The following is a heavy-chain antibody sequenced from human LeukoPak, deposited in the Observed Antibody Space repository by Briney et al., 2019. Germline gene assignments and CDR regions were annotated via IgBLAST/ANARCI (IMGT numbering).Heavy chain of an antibody. V-gene: IGHV1-58*01. CDR3: AADRAGSYLRFVY. CDR1: GFTFTSSF. D-gene: IGHD3-10*01. Sequence: GASVKVSCKASGFTFTSSFVQWVRQARGQRLEWIGWIVVGSGNTNYAQKFQERVTITRDMSTSTAYMELSSLRFEDTAVYYCAADRAGSYLRFVYWGQGTPVTVSS. CDR2: IVVGSGNT. J-gene: IGHJ4*02.